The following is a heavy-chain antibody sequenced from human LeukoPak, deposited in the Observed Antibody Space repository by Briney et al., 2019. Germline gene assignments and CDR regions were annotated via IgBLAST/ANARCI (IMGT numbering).Heavy chain of an antibody. J-gene: IGHJ4*02. D-gene: IGHD3-3*01. V-gene: IGHV4-59*08. CDR2: IYYSGST. CDR3: ARQSYDDRPFDY. Sequence: SETLSLTCTVSGGSISSYYWSWIRQPPGKGLEWIGYIYYSGSTNYNPSLKSRVTISVDTSKNQFSLRLSSVTAADTAVYYCARQSYDDRPFDYWGQGTLVTVSS. CDR1: GGSISSYY.